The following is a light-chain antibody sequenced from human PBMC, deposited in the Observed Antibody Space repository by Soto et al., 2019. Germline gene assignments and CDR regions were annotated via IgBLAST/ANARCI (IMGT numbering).Light chain of an antibody. CDR2: AAS. Sequence: DIQLTQSPSFLSAFVGDRVTITCRASQGISSYLGWYQQKPGKAPKLLIYAASSLQSGVPSRFSGSGSGTDFTLTISSLQLEDFATYYCHQSYSTPPITFGQGTRLEI. CDR1: QGISSY. CDR3: HQSYSTPPIT. V-gene: IGKV1-39*01. J-gene: IGKJ5*01.